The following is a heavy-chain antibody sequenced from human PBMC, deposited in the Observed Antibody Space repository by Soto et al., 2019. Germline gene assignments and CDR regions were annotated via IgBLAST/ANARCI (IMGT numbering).Heavy chain of an antibody. V-gene: IGHV3-11*01. CDR3: ARDSPEHY. CDR2: ISGSGSAK. J-gene: IGHJ4*02. D-gene: IGHD2-21*01. CDR1: GFTFNDYY. Sequence: GGSLRLSCAASGFTFNDYYMTWIRQAPGKGLEWLSYISGSGSAKYYADSVKGRFTISRDNAKNLLYLQMDSLRADDTAVYYCARDSPEHYWGQGTLVTVSS.